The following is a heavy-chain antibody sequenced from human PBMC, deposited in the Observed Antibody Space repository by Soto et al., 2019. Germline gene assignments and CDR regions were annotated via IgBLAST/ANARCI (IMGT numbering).Heavy chain of an antibody. D-gene: IGHD6-13*01. CDR1: GFTFSSYA. CDR2: ISGSGGST. Sequence: GGSLRVSCAASGFTFSSYAMSWVRQAPWKGLEWVSSISGSGGSTYHADSVKGRFTISRHTSKNTLYLQMNSLRADDTAVYYCAKGRIAAAGITYWLYYYYGMEVWGQGIPVTVSS. J-gene: IGHJ6*02. CDR3: AKGRIAAAGITYWLYYYYGMEV. V-gene: IGHV3-23*01.